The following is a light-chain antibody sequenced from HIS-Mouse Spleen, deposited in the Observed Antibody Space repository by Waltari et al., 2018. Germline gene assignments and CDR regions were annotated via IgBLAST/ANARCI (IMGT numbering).Light chain of an antibody. J-gene: IGLJ2*01. CDR2: QDS. V-gene: IGLV3-1*01. Sequence: SYELTQPPSVSVSPGQTASITCSGDKLGDKYACWYQQKPGQSPVLVIYQDSKRPSGIPGRFPGSNSGNTATLTIGGTQAMDEADYYCQAWDSSTAWRVFGGGTKLTVL. CDR1: KLGDKY. CDR3: QAWDSSTAWRV.